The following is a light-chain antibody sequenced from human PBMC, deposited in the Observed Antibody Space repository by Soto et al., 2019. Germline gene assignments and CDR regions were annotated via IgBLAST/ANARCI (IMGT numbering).Light chain of an antibody. V-gene: IGKV3-20*01. CDR3: HQYGTSPYT. CDR1: QSVSSTY. CDR2: GPS. Sequence: EIMLTQSPCTLSLSPGESATLSCRASQSVSSTYLAWYQQKPGQTPMLLIYGPSIRATGIPDRFSGSGSGTDFTLTISRLEPEDFAVYYCHQYGTSPYTFGQGTKLDI. J-gene: IGKJ2*01.